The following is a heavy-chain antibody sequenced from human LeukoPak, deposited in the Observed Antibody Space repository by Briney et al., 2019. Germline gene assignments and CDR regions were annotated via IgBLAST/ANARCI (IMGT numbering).Heavy chain of an antibody. CDR3: AKGGKEEAFDI. D-gene: IGHD1-26*01. CDR2: ISNTGGST. Sequence: GGSLRLSCAASGLTFSDYAMTWVRQAPGKGLDWVSDISNTGGSTDYADSVKGRFSISRDNSKNTLYLQMNSLRAEDTAVYYCAKGGKEEAFDIWGQGTMVTVSS. V-gene: IGHV3-23*01. J-gene: IGHJ3*02. CDR1: GLTFSDYA.